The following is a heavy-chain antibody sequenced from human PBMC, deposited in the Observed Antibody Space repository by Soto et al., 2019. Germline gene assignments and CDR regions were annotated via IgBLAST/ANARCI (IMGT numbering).Heavy chain of an antibody. Sequence: QVQLQESGPGLVKPSQTLSVTCTVSGDSITSSPYYWSWVRQLPGRGLEWIGYIYFRGNSYYNPSLKSRVTISLDRSKNHFSLELNSVTAADTAVYYCARSGGSNSWYGVFDFWGQGTLVNVSS. CDR1: GDSITSSPYY. J-gene: IGHJ4*02. CDR3: ARSGGSNSWYGVFDF. V-gene: IGHV4-30-4*01. D-gene: IGHD2-15*01. CDR2: IYFRGNS.